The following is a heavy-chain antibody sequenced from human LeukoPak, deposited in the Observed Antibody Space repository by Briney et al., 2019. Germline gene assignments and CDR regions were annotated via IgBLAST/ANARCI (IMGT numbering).Heavy chain of an antibody. J-gene: IGHJ5*02. CDR2: VTTSGGNT. CDR1: GFTFSAYA. V-gene: IGHV3-23*01. CDR3: AKDPVGRFDP. D-gene: IGHD4-23*01. Sequence: GASLRLSCAASGFTFSAYAMSWVRQAPGKGLEWVSTVTTSGGNTYYADSVRGRFTISRDNSKNTLYLQINSLRAEDTAVYYCAKDPVGRFDPWGHGTLVTVSS.